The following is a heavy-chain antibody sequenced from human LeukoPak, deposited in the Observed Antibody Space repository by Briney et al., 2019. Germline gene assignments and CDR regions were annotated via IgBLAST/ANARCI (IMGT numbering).Heavy chain of an antibody. V-gene: IGHV4-39*07. CDR3: ARESPSLTVVRGVLNWFDP. Sequence: KPSETLSLTCTVSGGSISSSSYCWGWIRQPPGKGLEWIGSICYSGSTFYNPSLKSRVTLSVDTSKNQFSLKLSSVTAADTAVYYCARESPSLTVVRGVLNWFDPWGQGTLVTVSS. J-gene: IGHJ5*02. CDR1: GGSISSSSYC. D-gene: IGHD3-10*01. CDR2: ICYSGST.